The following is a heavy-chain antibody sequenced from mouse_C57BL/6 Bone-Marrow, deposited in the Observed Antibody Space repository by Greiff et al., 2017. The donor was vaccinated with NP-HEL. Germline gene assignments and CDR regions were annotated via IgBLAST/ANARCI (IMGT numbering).Heavy chain of an antibody. CDR3: TRQSKRDYFDY. V-gene: IGHV6-6*01. J-gene: IGHJ2*01. D-gene: IGHD1-3*01. CDR2: IRNKANNHAT. Sequence: EVQVVESGGGLVQPGGSMKLSCAASGFTFSDAWMDWVRQSPEKGLEWVAEIRNKANNHATYYAESVKGRFTISRDDSKSSVYLQMNSLRAEDTGIYYCTRQSKRDYFDYWGQGTTLTVSS. CDR1: GFTFSDAW.